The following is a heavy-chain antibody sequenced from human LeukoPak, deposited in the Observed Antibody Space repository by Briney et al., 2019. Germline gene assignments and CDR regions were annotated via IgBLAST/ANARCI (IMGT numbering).Heavy chain of an antibody. CDR2: ISSSSSYI. D-gene: IGHD1-1*01. Sequence: GGSLRLSCAASGFSVSSNYMNWVRQAPGKGLEWVSSISSSSSYISYADSVKGRFTISRDNAKKSLYLQMNSLRAEDTAAYYCAREVWNPYYIDYWGQGTLVTVSS. J-gene: IGHJ4*02. CDR3: AREVWNPYYIDY. V-gene: IGHV3-21*01. CDR1: GFSVSSNY.